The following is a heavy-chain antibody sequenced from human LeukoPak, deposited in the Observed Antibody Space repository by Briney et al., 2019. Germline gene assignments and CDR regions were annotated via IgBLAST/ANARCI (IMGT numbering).Heavy chain of an antibody. Sequence: GGSLRLSCAASGFTVSSNYMNWVRQAPGKGLEWVSVIYSGGNTYHADSVKGRFTISRDSSKNTLFLQMNSLRAEDTAIYYCAKDLVSSSRSPSFDYWGQGTLVTVSS. D-gene: IGHD6-13*01. V-gene: IGHV3-66*01. J-gene: IGHJ4*02. CDR2: IYSGGNT. CDR1: GFTVSSNY. CDR3: AKDLVSSSRSPSFDY.